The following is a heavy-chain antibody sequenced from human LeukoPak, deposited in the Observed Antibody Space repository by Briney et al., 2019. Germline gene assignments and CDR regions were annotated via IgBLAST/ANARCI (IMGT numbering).Heavy chain of an antibody. CDR2: INPNSGGT. J-gene: IGHJ5*02. D-gene: IGHD6-19*01. CDR3: ASTPSYSSGWYH. CDR1: GYTFTGYY. V-gene: IGHV1-2*06. Sequence: ASVKVSCKASGYTFTGYYMHWVRQAPGQGLEWMGRINPNSGGTNYAQKFQGRVTMTRDTSISTAYMELSRLRSDDTAVYYCASTPSYSSGWYHWGQGTLVTVSP.